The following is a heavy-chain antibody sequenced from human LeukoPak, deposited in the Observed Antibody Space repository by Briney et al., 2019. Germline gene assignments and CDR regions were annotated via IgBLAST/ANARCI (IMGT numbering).Heavy chain of an antibody. D-gene: IGHD2-2*02. CDR1: GGSISSYY. J-gene: IGHJ6*03. Sequence: SETLSLTCTVSGGSISSYYWSWIRQPPGKGLEWIGYIYYSGSTNYNPSLKSRVTISVDTSKNQFSLKLSSVTAADTAVYYCARIDAQFSEGYCSSTSCYTGSYYYYLDVWRKRTTVTVSS. CDR3: ARIDAQFSEGYCSSTSCYTGSYYYYLDV. V-gene: IGHV4-59*01. CDR2: IYYSGST.